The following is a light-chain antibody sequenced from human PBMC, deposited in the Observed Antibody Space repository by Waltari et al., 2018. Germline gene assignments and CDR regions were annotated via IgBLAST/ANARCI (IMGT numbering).Light chain of an antibody. CDR2: WAS. Sequence: DIVMPQSPDPLPVCLRDRVTINCTPSQSLLYNSNDKNYLAWYQQKPGKPPKLIFYWASTRHSGVPDRFSGSGYATDFTLTIRSLKAGDVAVYYCQQYYSRRTFGQGTRVEMK. J-gene: IGKJ1*01. V-gene: IGKV4-1*01. CDR3: QQYYSRRT. CDR1: QSLLYNSNDKNY.